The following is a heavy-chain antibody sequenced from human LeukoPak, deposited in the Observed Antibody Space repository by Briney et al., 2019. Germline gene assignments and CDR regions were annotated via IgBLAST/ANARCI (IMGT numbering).Heavy chain of an antibody. V-gene: IGHV3-7*01. Sequence: GGSLRLSCAGTGFTFSNYWMTWVRQAPGKGLEWVANIKRDGSEKHYVDSVMGRFTISRDNAMNSLYLEMSSLRVEDTGVYYCARDATRGYSGAWLDSFDIWGQGTMVTVSS. CDR2: IKRDGSEK. J-gene: IGHJ3*02. D-gene: IGHD6-19*01. CDR1: GFTFSNYW. CDR3: ARDATRGYSGAWLDSFDI.